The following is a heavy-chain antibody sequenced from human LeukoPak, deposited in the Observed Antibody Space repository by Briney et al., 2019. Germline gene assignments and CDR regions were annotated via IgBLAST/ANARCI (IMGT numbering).Heavy chain of an antibody. Sequence: SETLSLTCTVSGGSISSYYWRWIRQPPGEGLEWIGYIYYSGSTNYNPSLKSRVTISVETSKNQFSLKLSSVTAADTAVYYCARVKVPAASELQFYFDYWGQGTLVTVSS. J-gene: IGHJ4*02. D-gene: IGHD2-2*01. CDR1: GGSISSYY. CDR3: ARVKVPAASELQFYFDY. V-gene: IGHV4-59*01. CDR2: IYYSGST.